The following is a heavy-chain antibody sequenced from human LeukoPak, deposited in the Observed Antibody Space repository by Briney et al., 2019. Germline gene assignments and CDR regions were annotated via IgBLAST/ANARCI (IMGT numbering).Heavy chain of an antibody. CDR3: ATDPYGGNSGAY. CDR1: GGSISSSSYY. D-gene: IGHD4-23*01. Sequence: PSETLSLTCTVSGGSISSSSYYWGWIRQPPGKGLEWIGGIYYSGSTNCNPSLKSRVNISVDTFTNQFSLNLRSVTVADTAVYYCATDPYGGNSGAYWGQGTLVTVSS. CDR2: IYYSGST. J-gene: IGHJ4*02. V-gene: IGHV4-39*07.